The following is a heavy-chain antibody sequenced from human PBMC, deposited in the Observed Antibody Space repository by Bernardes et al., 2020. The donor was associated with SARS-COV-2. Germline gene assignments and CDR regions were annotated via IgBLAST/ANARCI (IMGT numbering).Heavy chain of an antibody. Sequence: GGSLRLSCAASGFSLRKHYMNWVRQAPGKGLAWVSVLYSDGNTDHSDSVKGRFIISRDNAKNTLFLEMNSLRVEDTAVYYCARGAQELRIDYYYYGLDVWGQGTTVTVSS. J-gene: IGHJ6*02. D-gene: IGHD3-10*01. CDR1: GFSLRKHY. CDR2: LYSDGNT. V-gene: IGHV3-66*01. CDR3: ARGAQELRIDYYYYGLDV.